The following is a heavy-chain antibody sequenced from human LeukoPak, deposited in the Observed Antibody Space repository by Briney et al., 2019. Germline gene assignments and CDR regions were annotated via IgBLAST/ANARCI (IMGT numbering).Heavy chain of an antibody. CDR2: INPNSGGT. D-gene: IGHD3-9*01. J-gene: IGHJ4*02. V-gene: IGHV1-2*02. CDR3: ARFYYDILTGYYTLDY. Sequence: ASVKVSCKASGYTLTGYYMHWVRQAPGQGLEWMGWINPNSGGTNYAQKFQGRVTMTRDTSISTAYMELSRLRSDDTAVYYCARFYYDILTGYYTLDYWGQGTLVTVSS. CDR1: GYTLTGYY.